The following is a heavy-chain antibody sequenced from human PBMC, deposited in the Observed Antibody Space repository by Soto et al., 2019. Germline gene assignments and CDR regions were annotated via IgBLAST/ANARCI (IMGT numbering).Heavy chain of an antibody. V-gene: IGHV4-31*03. CDR1: GGSVNNANYF. CDR3: ARDADYGGSRGGMDV. D-gene: IGHD4-17*01. J-gene: IGHJ6*02. CDR2: IYYSGST. Sequence: QVRLEESGPGLVKPSETLSLICSVSGGSVNNANYFWNWIRHHPEKGLEWIGYIYYSGSTRYNPSFKTRATLSIDTSKNQSSLRLNSVTVADTAVYFCARDADYGGSRGGMDVWGRGTTVTVSS.